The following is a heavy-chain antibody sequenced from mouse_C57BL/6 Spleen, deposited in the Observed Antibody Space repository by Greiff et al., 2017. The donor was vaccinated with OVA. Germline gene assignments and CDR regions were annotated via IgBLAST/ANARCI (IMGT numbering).Heavy chain of an antibody. CDR3: ARGDVTSFAY. J-gene: IGHJ3*01. CDR1: GYTFTDYY. D-gene: IGHD2-1*01. CDR2: INPNNGGT. V-gene: IGHV1-26*01. Sequence: EVQLQQSGPELVKPGASVKISCKASGYTFTDYYMNWVKQSHGKSLEWIGDINPNNGGTSYNQKFKGKATLTVDKSSSTAYMELRSLTSEDSAVYYCARGDVTSFAYWGQGTLVTVSA.